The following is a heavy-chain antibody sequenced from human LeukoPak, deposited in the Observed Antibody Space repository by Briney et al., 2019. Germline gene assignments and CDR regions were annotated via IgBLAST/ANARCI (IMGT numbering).Heavy chain of an antibody. CDR2: ISSSGSTT. V-gene: IGHV3-48*03. Sequence: GGSLRLSCAASGFTFSSYEMTWVRQAPGKGLEWVSYISSSGSTTHYADSVKGRFTFSRDNAKNSLYLQMNSLRAEDTAVYYCARDQRGSYYGFFDYWGQGTLVTVSS. J-gene: IGHJ4*02. CDR3: ARDQRGSYYGFFDY. CDR1: GFTFSSYE. D-gene: IGHD1-26*01.